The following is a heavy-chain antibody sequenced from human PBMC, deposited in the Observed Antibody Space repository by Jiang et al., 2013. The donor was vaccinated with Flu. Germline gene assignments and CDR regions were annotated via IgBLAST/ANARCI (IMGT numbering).Heavy chain of an antibody. CDR3: ARHFGIVKDYYYYYGMDA. CDR2: GKT. Sequence: GKTKYSQRFQGRVTITGDTSASTAYMELSSLTLEDTAVYYCARHFGIVKDYYYYYGMDAWGQGTTVTVSS. J-gene: IGHJ6*02. D-gene: IGHD2/OR15-2a*01. V-gene: IGHV1-3*01.